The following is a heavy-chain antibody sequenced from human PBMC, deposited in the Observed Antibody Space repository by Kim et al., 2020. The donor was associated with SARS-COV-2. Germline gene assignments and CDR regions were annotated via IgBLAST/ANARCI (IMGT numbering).Heavy chain of an antibody. CDR2: IKRDGTRT. CDR3: VRDEGAESPLRGFYY. J-gene: IGHJ4*02. Sequence: GGSLRLSCAMSGFTFSNYWMHWVRQAPGKGLVWLSIIKRDGTRTYYADSVKGRFSIARDNAKNTLYLQMNSLRAEDTAIYYCVRDEGAESPLRGFYYWGQETLVTVSS. CDR1: GFTFSNYW. V-gene: IGHV3-74*01.